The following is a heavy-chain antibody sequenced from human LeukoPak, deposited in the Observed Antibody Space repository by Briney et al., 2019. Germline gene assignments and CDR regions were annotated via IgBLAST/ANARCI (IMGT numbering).Heavy chain of an antibody. CDR3: ARGDFCSSTSCYLRPMDV. J-gene: IGHJ6*03. CDR1: GGSISDYY. CDR2: IYYSGST. V-gene: IGHV4-59*01. Sequence: PSETPSLTCTVSGGSISDYYWSWIRQPPGEGLEWIGYIYYSGSTTYNPSLKSRVTMSVDTSKNQFSLKLNSVTAADTAVYYCARGDFCSSTSCYLRPMDVWGKGTTVTVSS. D-gene: IGHD2-2*01.